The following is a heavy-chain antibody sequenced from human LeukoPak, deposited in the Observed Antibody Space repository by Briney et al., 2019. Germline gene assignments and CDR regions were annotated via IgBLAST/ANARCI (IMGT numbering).Heavy chain of an antibody. CDR3: AKIRLEESATGY. Sequence: GGSLRLSCAASGFSFSAYGMNWVRESPGKGLGWVSAIGGSGATTYYADSVRGRFTISRDNSKNTMYLQMSSLRAEDTAVYYCAKIRLEESATGYWGQGTLVTVSS. J-gene: IGHJ4*02. V-gene: IGHV3-23*01. CDR1: GFSFSAYG. D-gene: IGHD2-15*01. CDR2: IGGSGATT.